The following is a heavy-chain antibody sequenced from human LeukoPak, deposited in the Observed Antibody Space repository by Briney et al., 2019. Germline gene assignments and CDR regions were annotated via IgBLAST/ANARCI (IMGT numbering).Heavy chain of an antibody. D-gene: IGHD2-2*01. CDR3: ARGCSSTSCYLGGYYYMDV. Sequence: PGGSLRLSCAASGFTVSSNYTSWVRQAPGKGLEWVSVIYSGGSTYYADSVKGRFTISRDNSKNTLYLQMNSLRAEDTAVYYCARGCSSTSCYLGGYYYMDVWGKGTTVTVSS. CDR2: IYSGGST. J-gene: IGHJ6*03. V-gene: IGHV3-53*01. CDR1: GFTVSSNY.